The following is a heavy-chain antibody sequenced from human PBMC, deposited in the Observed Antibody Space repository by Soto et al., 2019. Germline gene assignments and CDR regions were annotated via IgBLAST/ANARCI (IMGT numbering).Heavy chain of an antibody. CDR3: ARAIRDRLGIVFGGMAV. J-gene: IGHJ6*02. CDR1: GFTFSSYD. D-gene: IGHD7-27*01. V-gene: IGHV3-13*01. CDR2: IGTAGDT. Sequence: PGGSLRLSCAASGFTFSSYDMHWVRQATGKGLEWVSAIGTAGDTYYPGSVKGRFTISRENAKNSLYLQMNSLRAGDTAVYYCARAIRDRLGIVFGGMAVWGQGTTVTVSS.